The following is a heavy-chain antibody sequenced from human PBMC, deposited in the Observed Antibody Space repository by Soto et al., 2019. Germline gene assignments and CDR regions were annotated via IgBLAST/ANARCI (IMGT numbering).Heavy chain of an antibody. CDR3: ARGIAAGYYFDY. V-gene: IGHV4-34*01. Sequence: SETLSLTCAVYGGSFSGYYWSWIRQPPGKGLEWIGEINHSGSTNYNPSLKSRVTISVDTSKNQFSLKLSSVTAADTAVYYCARGIAAGYYFDYWRQGTLVTVSS. J-gene: IGHJ4*02. D-gene: IGHD6-13*01. CDR2: INHSGST. CDR1: GGSFSGYY.